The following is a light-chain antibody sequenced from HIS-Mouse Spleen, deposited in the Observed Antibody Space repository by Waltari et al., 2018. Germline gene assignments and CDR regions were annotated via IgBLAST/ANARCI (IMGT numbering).Light chain of an antibody. CDR3: CSYAGSYTLV. CDR2: DVS. CDR1: SSDVGGYNY. V-gene: IGLV2-11*01. J-gene: IGLJ2*01. Sequence: QSALTQPRSVSGSPGQSVTISCPGTSSDVGGYNYVSWYQQPPGKAPKLWIYDVSKRPSGVPDRFSGSKSGNTASLTISGLQAEDEADYYCCSYAGSYTLVFGGGTKLTVL.